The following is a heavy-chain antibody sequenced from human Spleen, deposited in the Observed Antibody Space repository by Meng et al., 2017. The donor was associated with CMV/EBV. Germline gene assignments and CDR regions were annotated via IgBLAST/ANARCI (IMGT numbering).Heavy chain of an antibody. J-gene: IGHJ4*02. D-gene: IGHD5-24*01. CDR3: ARAPPRDGYTGLGGYFDY. CDR2: INPSGGST. V-gene: IGHV1-46*01. Sequence: QVKLVRSGAEGKKPXXSXKVXCXXSGYTFTSYYMHWVRQAPGQGLEWMGIINPSGGSTSYAQKFQGRVTMTRDTSTSTVYMELSSLRSEATAVYYCARAPPRDGYTGLGGYFDYWGQGTLVTVSS. CDR1: GYTFTSYY.